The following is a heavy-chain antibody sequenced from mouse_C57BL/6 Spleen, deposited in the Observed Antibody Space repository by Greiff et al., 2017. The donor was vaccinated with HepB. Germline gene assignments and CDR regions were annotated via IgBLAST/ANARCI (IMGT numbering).Heavy chain of an antibody. J-gene: IGHJ2*01. CDR1: GFTFSSYG. D-gene: IGHD2-10*02. CDR2: ISSGGSYT. V-gene: IGHV5-6*01. CDR3: ARGAPSYFDY. Sequence: EVHLVESGGDLVKPGGSLKLSCAASGFTFSSYGMSWVRQTPDKRLEWVATISSGGSYTYYPDSVKGRFTISRDNAKNTLCLQMSSLKSEDTAMYYCARGAPSYFDYWGQGTTLTVSS.